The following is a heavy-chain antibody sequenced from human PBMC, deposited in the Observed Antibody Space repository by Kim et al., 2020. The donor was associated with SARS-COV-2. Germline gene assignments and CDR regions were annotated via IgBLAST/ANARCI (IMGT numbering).Heavy chain of an antibody. D-gene: IGHD6-13*01. CDR3: ARGGESYSNSYYRFDS. Sequence: GGSLRLSCAASGFTVSSDYMNWVRQAPGKGLEWVSILFSGGNTYYLDSVKGRFTISRDNSRNTLYLQMNSLRAEDTAVYYCARGGESYSNSYYRFDSWGQGTLVTVSS. V-gene: IGHV3-53*01. CDR1: GFTVSSDY. CDR2: LFSGGNT. J-gene: IGHJ4*02.